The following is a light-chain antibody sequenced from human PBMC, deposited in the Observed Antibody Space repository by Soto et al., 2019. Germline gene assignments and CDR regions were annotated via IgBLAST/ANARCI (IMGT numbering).Light chain of an antibody. J-gene: IGLJ1*01. CDR2: EVT. CDR3: SSYAGSNNFV. CDR1: SSDVGGYDY. Sequence: QSVLTQPPSASGSPGQSVTISCTGTSSDVGGYDYVSWYQQHPGKAPKLMIYEVTKRPSGVPDRFSGSKSGNTVSLTVSGLQAEDEADYYCSSYAGSNNFVFGTGTNVTVL. V-gene: IGLV2-8*01.